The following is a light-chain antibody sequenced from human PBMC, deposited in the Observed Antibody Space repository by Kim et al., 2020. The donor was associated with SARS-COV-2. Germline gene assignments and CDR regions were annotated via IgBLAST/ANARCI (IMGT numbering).Light chain of an antibody. J-gene: IGKJ2*01. CDR1: HCISGY. CDR2: AAS. Sequence: DRVTITRRTSHCISGYLALHQQRPGEVPKLLIYAASTLHSGVPSRFSGSGSGTEFTLTISRLQPEDFATYYCQQLNSYPPTFGQGTKLEI. CDR3: QQLNSYPPT. V-gene: IGKV1-9*01.